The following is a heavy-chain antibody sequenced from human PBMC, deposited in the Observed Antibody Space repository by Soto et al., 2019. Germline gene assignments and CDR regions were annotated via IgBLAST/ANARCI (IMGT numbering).Heavy chain of an antibody. CDR3: VAELYSGGGCCSFDF. J-gene: IGHJ3*01. D-gene: IGHD2-21*02. CDR1: GFTFTNSA. V-gene: IGHV1-58*01. CDR2: IIVASGRT. Sequence: SVKVSCKTSGFTFTNSAVQWVRQARGQRLEWIGWIIVASGRTNYAREVQERITISRDTSTSTAYMELSGLRSEDTAVYYCVAELYSGGGCCSFDFWGQGTMVTVSS.